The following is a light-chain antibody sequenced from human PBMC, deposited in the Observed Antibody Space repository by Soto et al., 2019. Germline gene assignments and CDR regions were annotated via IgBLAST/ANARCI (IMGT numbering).Light chain of an antibody. J-gene: IGKJ1*01. V-gene: IGKV3-11*01. CDR3: QQRTDRPPWT. Sequence: EIVLTQSPATLSLSPGERATLSCRASQSIGLAIAWYQHKPGQAPRLLIFDASQRATGIPARFRGSGSGTYSTLSISSLEPEDFAVYYCQQRTDRPPWTFGQGTKVESK. CDR1: QSIGLA. CDR2: DAS.